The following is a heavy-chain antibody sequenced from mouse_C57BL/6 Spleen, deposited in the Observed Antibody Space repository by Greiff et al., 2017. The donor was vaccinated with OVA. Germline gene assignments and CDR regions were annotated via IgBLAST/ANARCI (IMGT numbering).Heavy chain of an antibody. Sequence: QVHVKQPGTELVKPGASVKLSCKASGYTFTSYWMHWVKQRPGQGLEWIGNINPSNGGTNYNEKFKSKATRTVDKSSSTAYMQLTSLTSEDSAVYYCASLTGTLAYWGQGTLVTVSA. CDR2: INPSNGGT. D-gene: IGHD4-1*01. V-gene: IGHV1-53*01. CDR1: GYTFTSYW. CDR3: ASLTGTLAY. J-gene: IGHJ3*01.